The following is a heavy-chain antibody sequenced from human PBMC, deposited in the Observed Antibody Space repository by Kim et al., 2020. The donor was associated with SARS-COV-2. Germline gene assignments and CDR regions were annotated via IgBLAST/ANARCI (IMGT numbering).Heavy chain of an antibody. CDR3: ARRGGYPLSAFDI. CDR2: IYYSGST. V-gene: IGHV4-59*08. D-gene: IGHD3-16*02. CDR1: GASITSYY. Sequence: SETLSLTCTVSGASITSYYWSWIRQSPGKGLEWIGYIYYSGSTAYHPSLKSRVSISVDTSKNQFSLKLTSVTTADTAVYFCARRGGYPLSAFDIWGQGTMVTESS. J-gene: IGHJ3*02.